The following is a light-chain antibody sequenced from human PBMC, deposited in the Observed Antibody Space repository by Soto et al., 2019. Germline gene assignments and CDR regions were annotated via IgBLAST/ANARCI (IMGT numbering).Light chain of an antibody. J-gene: IGLJ1*01. CDR2: DVS. CDR1: SSDVGGYNY. CDR3: SSYTSSSTPYV. V-gene: IGLV2-14*01. Sequence: QSVLTQPASVSGSPGQSITISCTGTSSDVGGYNYVSWYQQHPGKAPKLMIYDVSNRPSGVSNRFSGSKSGNTASLTISGLQAEDEAGYYCSSYTSSSTPYVFGTGT.